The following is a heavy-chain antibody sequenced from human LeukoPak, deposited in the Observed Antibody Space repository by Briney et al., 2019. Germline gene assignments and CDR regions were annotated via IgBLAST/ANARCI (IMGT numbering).Heavy chain of an antibody. CDR3: ANYDSRKDAFDI. V-gene: IGHV4-59*01. CDR2: IYYSGST. CDR1: GGSISSYY. Sequence: PSETLSLTCTVSGGSISSYYWSWIRQPPGKGLEWIGYIYYSGSTNYNPSLKSRVTISVDTSKNQFSLKLSSVTAADTAVHYCANYDSRKDAFDIWGQGTMVTVSS. D-gene: IGHD3-22*01. J-gene: IGHJ3*02.